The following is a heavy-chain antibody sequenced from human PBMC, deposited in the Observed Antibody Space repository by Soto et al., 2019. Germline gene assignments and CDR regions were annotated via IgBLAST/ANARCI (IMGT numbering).Heavy chain of an antibody. CDR3: ARLMHPYSGTHLDI. D-gene: IGHD1-26*01. V-gene: IGHV1-2*02. CDR2: INPNTGGT. Sequence: AAVNASCKASGYTFAGYYSQCVQQAPGQGLEWMGWINPNTGGTNYAQKFQGRVTMTRDTSISTAYMELSTLKSDDAAVYYCARLMHPYSGTHLDIRGQGTMVTVSS. J-gene: IGHJ3*02. CDR1: GYTFAGYY.